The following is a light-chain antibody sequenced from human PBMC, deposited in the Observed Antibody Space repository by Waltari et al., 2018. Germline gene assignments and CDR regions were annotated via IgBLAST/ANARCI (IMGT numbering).Light chain of an antibody. Sequence: QSALTQPASVSGSPGQSIAISCTGTSSDVGGYNYVSWYQRHPGKAPKLIIYDVSVGPSGVSNRFSGSKSGNTASLTISGLQAEDEADYYCTSYTSLSTWVFGGGTKLTVL. J-gene: IGLJ3*02. V-gene: IGLV2-14*03. CDR1: SSDVGGYNY. CDR2: DVS. CDR3: TSYTSLSTWV.